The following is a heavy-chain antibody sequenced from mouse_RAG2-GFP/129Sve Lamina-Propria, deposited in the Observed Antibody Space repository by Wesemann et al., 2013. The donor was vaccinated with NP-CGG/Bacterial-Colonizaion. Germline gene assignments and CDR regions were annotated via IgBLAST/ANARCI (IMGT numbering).Heavy chain of an antibody. Sequence: QVQLQQPGAELVKPGASVKLSCKASGYTFTSYWMHWVKQRPGQGLEWIGWIYPGSGNTKYNEKFKGKATLTADTSSSTAYMQLSSLTSEDSAVYYCARGYYGSSYFDYWGQGTTLTVSS. J-gene: IGHJ2*01. CDR3: ARGYYGSSYFDY. D-gene: IGHD1-1*01. CDR1: GYTFTSYW. V-gene: IGHV1-66*01. CDR2: IYPGSGNT.